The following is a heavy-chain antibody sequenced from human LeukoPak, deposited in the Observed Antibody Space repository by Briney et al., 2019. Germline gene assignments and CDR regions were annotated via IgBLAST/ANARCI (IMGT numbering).Heavy chain of an antibody. Sequence: GGSLRLSCAASGFTFSSYGMSWVRQAPGKGLEWVSAISGSGGSTYYADSVKGRFTISRDNSKNTLYLQMNSLRAEDTAVYYCAKDLMDDYTNYYYYMDVWGKGTTVTVSS. V-gene: IGHV3-23*01. CDR3: AKDLMDDYTNYYYYMDV. J-gene: IGHJ6*03. D-gene: IGHD4-11*01. CDR1: GFTFSSYG. CDR2: ISGSGGST.